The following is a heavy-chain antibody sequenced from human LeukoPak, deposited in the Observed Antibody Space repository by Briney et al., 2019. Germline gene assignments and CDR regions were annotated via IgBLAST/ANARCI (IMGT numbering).Heavy chain of an antibody. CDR1: GFTFSSYS. CDR2: IISSSSYI. V-gene: IGHV3-21*01. Sequence: GGSLRLSCAASGFTFSSYSMNWVRQAPGKGLEWVSSIISSSSYIYYADSVKGRFTISRDNAKNSLYLQMNSLRTEDTAVYYCARDQKFQALDYWGQGTLVTVSS. CDR3: ARDQKFQALDY. J-gene: IGHJ4*02.